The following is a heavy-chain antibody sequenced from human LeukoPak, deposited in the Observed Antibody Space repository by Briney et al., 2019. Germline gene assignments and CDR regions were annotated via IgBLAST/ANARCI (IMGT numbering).Heavy chain of an antibody. Sequence: GASVKVSCKASGGTFSSYAISWVRQAPGQGLEWMGGIIPIFGTANYAQKFQGRVTITADESTSTAYMELSSLRSEDTAVYYCARVDSDSGYGSFTGLWGQGTLVTVSS. D-gene: IGHD5-12*01. J-gene: IGHJ4*02. CDR3: ARVDSDSGYGSFTGL. CDR1: GGTFSSYA. V-gene: IGHV1-69*13. CDR2: IIPIFGTA.